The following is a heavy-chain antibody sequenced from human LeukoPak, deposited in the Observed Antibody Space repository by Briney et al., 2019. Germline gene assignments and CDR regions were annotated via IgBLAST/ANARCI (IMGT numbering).Heavy chain of an antibody. V-gene: IGHV3-30*03. D-gene: IGHD3-10*01. CDR1: GFTFSSYG. CDR3: ASTMVRGVITDY. J-gene: IGHJ4*02. CDR2: ISYDGSNK. Sequence: GGSLILSCAASGFTFSSYGMHWVRQAPGKGLEWVAVISYDGSNKYYADSVKGRFTISRDNSKNTLYLQMNSLRAEDTAVYYCASTMVRGVITDYWGQGTLVTVSS.